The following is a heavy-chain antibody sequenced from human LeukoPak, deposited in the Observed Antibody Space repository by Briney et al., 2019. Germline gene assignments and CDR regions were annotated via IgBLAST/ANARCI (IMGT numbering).Heavy chain of an antibody. V-gene: IGHV1-46*02. J-gene: IGHJ4*02. D-gene: IGHD1-26*01. CDR2: IYPSGGAT. CDR3: ARSTSYSGRPLYYFDS. Sequence: ASVKVSCNASRYIFNTYYLHWVRQAPGQGLEWMGIIYPSGGATNYAQKFQGRITLTRDTSTSTVYMELNSLRSEDTAVYYCARSTSYSGRPLYYFDSWGQGTLVTVSS. CDR1: RYIFNTYY.